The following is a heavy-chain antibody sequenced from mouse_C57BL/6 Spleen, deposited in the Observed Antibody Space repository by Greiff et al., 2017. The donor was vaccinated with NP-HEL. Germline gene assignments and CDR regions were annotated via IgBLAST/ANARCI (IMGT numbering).Heavy chain of an antibody. D-gene: IGHD2-5*01. CDR1: GYAFSSSW. CDR3: ARGDSNLFDY. V-gene: IGHV1-82*01. Sequence: VKLMESGPELVKPGASVKISCKASGYAFSSSWMNWVKQRPGKGLEWIGRIYPGDGDTNYNGKFKGKATLTADKSSSTAYMQLSSLTSEDSAVYFCARGDSNLFDYWGQGTTLTVSS. CDR2: IYPGDGDT. J-gene: IGHJ2*01.